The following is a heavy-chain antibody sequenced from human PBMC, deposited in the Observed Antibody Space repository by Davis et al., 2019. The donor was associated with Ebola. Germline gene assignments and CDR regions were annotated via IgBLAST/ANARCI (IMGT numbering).Heavy chain of an antibody. V-gene: IGHV4-34*01. Sequence: MPGGSLRLSCAVYGGSFSGYYWSWIRQPPGKGLEWIGEINHSGSTNYNPSLKSRVTISVDTSKNQFSLKLSSVTAADTAVYYCARSYPGGGLDYWGQGTLVTVSS. D-gene: IGHD3-16*01. J-gene: IGHJ4*02. CDR3: ARSYPGGGLDY. CDR1: GGSFSGYY. CDR2: INHSGST.